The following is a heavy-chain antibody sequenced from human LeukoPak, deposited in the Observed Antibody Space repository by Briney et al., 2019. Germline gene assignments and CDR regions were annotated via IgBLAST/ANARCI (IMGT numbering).Heavy chain of an antibody. CDR2: ISGSGSGGST. V-gene: IGHV3-23*01. CDR1: GFTFSSYA. J-gene: IGHJ4*02. D-gene: IGHD6-13*01. CDR3: AKHAAAEIDY. Sequence: GGSLRLSCAASGFTFSSYAMTWVRQAPGKGLEWVSTISGSGSGGSTFYAGSVKGRFTASRDNSKNTLYLQMNYLRAEDTALYYCAKHAAAEIDYWGQGTLVTVSS.